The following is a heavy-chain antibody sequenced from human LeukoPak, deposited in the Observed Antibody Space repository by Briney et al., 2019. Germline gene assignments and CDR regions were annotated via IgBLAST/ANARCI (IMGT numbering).Heavy chain of an antibody. Sequence: GGSLRLSCAASGFTFNSYWMSWVRQAPGKGLGWVASIKQDGSGKYYVDSVKGRFTISRDNAKNSLYLQMNSLRAEDTAVYYCARLIADRTIYDYWGQGTLVTVSS. CDR3: ARLIADRTIYDY. CDR1: GFTFNSYW. V-gene: IGHV3-7*01. CDR2: IKQDGSGK. J-gene: IGHJ4*02. D-gene: IGHD6-6*01.